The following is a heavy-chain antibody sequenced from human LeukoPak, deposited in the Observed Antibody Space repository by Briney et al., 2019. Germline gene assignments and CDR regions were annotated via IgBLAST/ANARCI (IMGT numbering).Heavy chain of an antibody. CDR3: ARGTVSSGWYDY. CDR1: GGSISSYY. D-gene: IGHD6-19*01. V-gene: IGHV4-4*07. J-gene: IGHJ4*02. Sequence: SETLSLTCTVSGGSISSYYWSWIRQPAGKGLERIGRIYTSGSTNYNPSLRSRVTMSVDTSKNQFSLKLSSVTAADTAVYYCARGTVSSGWYDYWGQGTLVTVSS. CDR2: IYTSGST.